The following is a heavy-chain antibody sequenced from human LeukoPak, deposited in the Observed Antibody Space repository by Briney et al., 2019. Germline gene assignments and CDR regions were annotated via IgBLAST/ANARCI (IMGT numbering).Heavy chain of an antibody. V-gene: IGHV3-11*04. J-gene: IGHJ4*02. D-gene: IGHD7-27*01. CDR1: GLTFHDSY. CDR3: GRGHWGLDY. Sequence: GGSLRLSCEASGLTFHDSYMTWIRQAPGKGLEWVSFISNSGDSIYYADSVKGRFITSRDNAKSSLYLQMNSLRAEDTALYYCGRGHWGLDYWGQGALVTVS. CDR2: ISNSGDSI.